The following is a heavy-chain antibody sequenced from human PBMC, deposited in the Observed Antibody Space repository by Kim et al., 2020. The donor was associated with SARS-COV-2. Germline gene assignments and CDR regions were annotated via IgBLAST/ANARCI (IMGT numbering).Heavy chain of an antibody. J-gene: IGHJ6*02. CDR2: IYTSGST. CDR1: GGSISSYY. Sequence: SETLSLTCTVSGGSISSYYWSWIRQPAGKGLEWIGRIYTSGSTNYNPSLKSRVTMSVDTSKNQFSLKLSSVTAADTAVYYCARDGGRQQLDYYYYGMDVWGQGTTVTVSS. D-gene: IGHD6-13*01. CDR3: ARDGGRQQLDYYYYGMDV. V-gene: IGHV4-4*07.